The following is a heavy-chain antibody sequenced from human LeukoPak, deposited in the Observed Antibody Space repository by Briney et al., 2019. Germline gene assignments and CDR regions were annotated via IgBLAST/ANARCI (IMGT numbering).Heavy chain of an antibody. D-gene: IGHD4-11*01. Sequence: ASVKVSCKASGYTFTGYYMHWVRQAPGQGLEWMGWINPNSGGTNYAQKFQGRVTMTRDTSISTAYMELSRLRSDDTAVYYCARGHDYSLALGDYYYYYGMDVWGQGTTVTVSS. V-gene: IGHV1-2*02. CDR3: ARGHDYSLALGDYYYYYGMDV. CDR2: INPNSGGT. J-gene: IGHJ6*02. CDR1: GYTFTGYY.